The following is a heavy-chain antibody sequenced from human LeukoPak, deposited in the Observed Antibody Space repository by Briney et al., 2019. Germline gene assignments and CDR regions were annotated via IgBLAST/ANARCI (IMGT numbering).Heavy chain of an antibody. CDR1: GYTFTNYY. V-gene: IGHV1-69*06. CDR2: IMPIFGTA. Sequence: ASVKVSCKASGYTFTNYYMHWVRQAPGQGLEWMGGIMPIFGTANYAQKFQGRVTITADKSTSTAYMELSSLRSEDTAVYYCASLYGDYVGYYYMDVWGKGTTVTVSS. J-gene: IGHJ6*03. D-gene: IGHD4-17*01. CDR3: ASLYGDYVGYYYMDV.